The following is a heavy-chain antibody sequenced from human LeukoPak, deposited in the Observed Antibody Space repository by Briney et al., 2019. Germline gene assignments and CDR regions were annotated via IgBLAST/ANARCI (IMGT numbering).Heavy chain of an antibody. CDR1: GYTFTGYY. V-gene: IGHV1-2*02. J-gene: IGHJ3*02. Sequence: ASVTVSCKASGYTFTGYYMHWVRQAPGQGLEWMGWINPNSGGTNYAQKFQGRVTMTRDTSISTAYMELSRLRSDDTAVYYCAREQMVRSNDAFDIWGQGTMVTVSS. CDR2: INPNSGGT. D-gene: IGHD3-10*01. CDR3: AREQMVRSNDAFDI.